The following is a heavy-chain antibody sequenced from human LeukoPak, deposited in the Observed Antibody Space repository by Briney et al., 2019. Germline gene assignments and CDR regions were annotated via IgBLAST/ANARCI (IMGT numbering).Heavy chain of an antibody. D-gene: IGHD2-21*02. CDR2: IYPGDSDT. V-gene: IGHV5-51*01. Sequence: GESLQISCKGSGYSFTSYWIGWVRQMPGKGLEWMGIIYPGDSDTRYSPFFQGQVTISADKSISTAYLQWSSLKASDTAMYYCTRRSYCGGDCYSDYWGQGTLVTVSS. J-gene: IGHJ4*02. CDR3: TRRSYCGGDCYSDY. CDR1: GYSFTSYW.